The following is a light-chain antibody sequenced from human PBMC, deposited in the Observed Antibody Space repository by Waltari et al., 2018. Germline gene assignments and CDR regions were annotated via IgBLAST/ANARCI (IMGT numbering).Light chain of an antibody. CDR1: SGHSSNV. Sequence: QLVLTQSPSASASLGASVRLTCPLSSGHSSNVIAWHQQQPAKGPRYLMRVNSDGSHSKGDEIPARFSGSSSGAERYLTISSLQSEDEADYYCQTGGHGTWVFGGGTKLTVL. J-gene: IGLJ3*02. V-gene: IGLV4-69*01. CDR3: QTGGHGTWV. CDR2: VNSDGSH.